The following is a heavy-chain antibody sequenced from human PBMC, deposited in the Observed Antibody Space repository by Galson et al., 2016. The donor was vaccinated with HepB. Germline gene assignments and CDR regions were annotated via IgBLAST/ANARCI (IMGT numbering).Heavy chain of an antibody. J-gene: IGHJ6*02. CDR2: ISHDGQSK. D-gene: IGHD5/OR15-5a*01. Sequence: SLRLSCAASTFTFSKFSVSWIRQAPGKGLEWVAVISHDGQSKNYADSVQGRISISRDNDRRIVDLQLSTVRPEDSATYYCAKDRHCSNGVCYVYLYDHALDVWGPGTTVTVAS. CDR3: AKDRHCSNGVCYVYLYDHALDV. V-gene: IGHV3-30*04. CDR1: TFTFSKFS.